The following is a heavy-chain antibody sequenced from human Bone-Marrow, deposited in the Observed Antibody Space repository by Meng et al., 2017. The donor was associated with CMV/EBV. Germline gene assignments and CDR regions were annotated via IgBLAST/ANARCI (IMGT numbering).Heavy chain of an antibody. J-gene: IGHJ4*02. CDR2: ISAGSSST. CDR1: GFTFNNYA. V-gene: IGHV3-23*04. CDR3: AKVHEGRCFDS. Sequence: EVQLVESGGGLVKPGGSLRVSCAASGFTFNNYAMSWVRQAPGKGLEGVSAISAGSSSTNYADSVRGRFTISRDNSKNTLYLQMNSLRAEDTAVYYCAKVHEGRCFDSWGLGTLVTVSS.